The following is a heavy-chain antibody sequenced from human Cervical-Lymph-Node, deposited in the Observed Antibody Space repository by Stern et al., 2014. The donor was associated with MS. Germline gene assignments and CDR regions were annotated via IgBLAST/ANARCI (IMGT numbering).Heavy chain of an antibody. CDR2: IVSIFDKA. D-gene: IGHD4-23*01. Sequence: VQLVESGAEVKKPGSSVKVSCKVSGASFSTNAISWVRQAPGQVLEGMGAIVSIFDKANYAQRFRGRVTITADESTSTAYLDLSSLRSGDTAVYFCTREHHGGNFASWGQGTLVTVSS. J-gene: IGHJ4*02. CDR3: TREHHGGNFAS. V-gene: IGHV1-69*01. CDR1: GASFSTNA.